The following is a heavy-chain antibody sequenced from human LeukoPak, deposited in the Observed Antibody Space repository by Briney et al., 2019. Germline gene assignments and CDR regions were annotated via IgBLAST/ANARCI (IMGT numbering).Heavy chain of an antibody. J-gene: IGHJ4*02. V-gene: IGHV3-53*01. Sequence: PGGSLRLSCAASGFTVSSNYMSGVRQAPGKGLEWVSVIYSGGSTYYADSVKGRFTISRDNSKNTLYLQMNSLRAEDTAVYYCAREPPGGGFDYWGQGTLVTVSS. CDR2: IYSGGST. D-gene: IGHD3-16*01. CDR1: GFTVSSNY. CDR3: AREPPGGGFDY.